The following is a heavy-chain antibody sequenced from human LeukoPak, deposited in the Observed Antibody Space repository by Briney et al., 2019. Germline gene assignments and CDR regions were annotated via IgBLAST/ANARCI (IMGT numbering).Heavy chain of an antibody. CDR1: GGSISSRTYY. D-gene: IGHD6-6*01. V-gene: IGHV4-39*07. CDR2: IYYSGTT. CDR3: ARDFSSSSTVYYYYYMDV. J-gene: IGHJ6*03. Sequence: PSETLSLTCTVSGGSISSRTYYGGWIRQPPGKGLEWIGTIYYSGTTYYNPSLKSRVTISLDTSKNQFSLKLSSVTAADTAIYYCARDFSSSSTVYYYYYMDVWGKGTTVTISS.